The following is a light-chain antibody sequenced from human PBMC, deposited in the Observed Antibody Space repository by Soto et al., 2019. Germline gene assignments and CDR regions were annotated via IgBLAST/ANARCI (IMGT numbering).Light chain of an antibody. V-gene: IGLV2-14*03. Sequence: QSALTQAASVSGSPGQSITISCTGTSTDVGGYYNYVSWYQQHPGKAPQLIIYDVSNRPSGLSDRFSGSKSGCTASLTICGLRAEDEAVYSCNSDKSPSSLVVFGGGSKVTVL. CDR1: STDVGGYYNY. CDR3: NSDKSPSSLVV. CDR2: DVS. J-gene: IGLJ2*01.